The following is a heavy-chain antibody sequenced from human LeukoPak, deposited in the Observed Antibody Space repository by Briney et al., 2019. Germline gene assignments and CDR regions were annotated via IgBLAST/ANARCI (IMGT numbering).Heavy chain of an antibody. Sequence: GPSVKVSCKASGYTFTGYYMHWVRQAPGQGLEWMGWINPNSGGTNYAQKFQGRVTMTRDTSISTAYMELSRLRSDDTAVYYCARLSLGSSWYGWVFLETQNWFDPWGQGTLVTISS. J-gene: IGHJ5*02. D-gene: IGHD6-13*01. CDR3: ARLSLGSSWYGWVFLETQNWFDP. CDR1: GYTFTGYY. V-gene: IGHV1-2*02. CDR2: INPNSGGT.